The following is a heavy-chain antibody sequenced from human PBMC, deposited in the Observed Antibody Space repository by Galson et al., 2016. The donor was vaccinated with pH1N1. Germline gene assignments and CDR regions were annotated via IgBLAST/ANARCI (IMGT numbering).Heavy chain of an antibody. CDR1: GYSFNDYW. Sequence: QSGAEVKKPGESLRISCMASGYSFNDYWIGWVRQMPGKGLEWMGIIYPGDSDTRYSPSFPDQVTISADRSTTPAYLQWSSLKASDTAIYYCARELGGKFDYWGQGTLVTVSS. CDR2: IYPGDSDT. D-gene: IGHD7-27*01. CDR3: ARELGGKFDY. J-gene: IGHJ4*02. V-gene: IGHV5-51*01.